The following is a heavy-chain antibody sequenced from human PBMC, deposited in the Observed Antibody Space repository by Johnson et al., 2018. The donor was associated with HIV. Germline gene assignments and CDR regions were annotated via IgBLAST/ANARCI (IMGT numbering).Heavy chain of an antibody. CDR1: TFTFSDYY. V-gene: IGHV3-11*01. D-gene: IGHD6-19*01. Sequence: QVQLVESGGGVVQPGGSLRLSCAVSTFTFSDYYMSWIRQAPGKGLEWVSYISSSGSTIYYADSVTGRFTITRDNSKKTLYLQMNSLRAEDTAVYYCAKDRSSGWYPAFDIWGQGTMVTVSS. J-gene: IGHJ3*02. CDR3: AKDRSSGWYPAFDI. CDR2: ISSSGSTI.